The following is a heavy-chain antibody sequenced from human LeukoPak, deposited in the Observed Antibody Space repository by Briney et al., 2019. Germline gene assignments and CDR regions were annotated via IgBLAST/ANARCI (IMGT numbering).Heavy chain of an antibody. CDR2: IYYSGST. CDR1: GGSISSSSYY. V-gene: IGHV4-39*07. D-gene: IGHD6-6*01. CDR3: ARAAAARPIYYYYYMDV. J-gene: IGHJ6*03. Sequence: SETLSLTCTVSGGSISSSSYYWGWIRQPPGKGLEWIGSIYYSGSTYYNPSLKSRVTISVDTSKNQFSLKLSSVTAADTAVYYCARAAAARPIYYYYYMDVWGKGTTVTVSS.